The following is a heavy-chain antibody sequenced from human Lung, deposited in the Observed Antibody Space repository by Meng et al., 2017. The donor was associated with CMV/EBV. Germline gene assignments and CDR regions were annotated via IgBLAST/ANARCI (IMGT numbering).Heavy chain of an antibody. V-gene: IGHV4-4*02. J-gene: IGHJ1*01. D-gene: IGHD3-10*01. Sequence: VQLRASGPALVKPSESLSLTSAVSGDSITNHNWWAWVRQPPGKGLEWIGEIPHRGSSAYNPSLKSRVSMSIDKSKNQFSLKLTSVTAADTAVYHCLRRSGGSVWGQGTLVTVSS. CDR2: IPHRGSS. CDR1: GDSITNHNW. CDR3: LRRSGGSV.